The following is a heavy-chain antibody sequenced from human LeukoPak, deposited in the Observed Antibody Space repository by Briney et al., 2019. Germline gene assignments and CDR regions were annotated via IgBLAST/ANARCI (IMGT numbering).Heavy chain of an antibody. J-gene: IGHJ4*02. Sequence: GGSLGLSCEASGFSFTTYFISWIRQAPGKGLEWVGYITNSGRSTNYADAVKGRFPISRDNAKKSVYLEMTDLRAEDTAVYYCAREASGNYHVFDSWGQGTLVTVSS. CDR3: AREASGNYHVFDS. CDR2: ITNSGRST. CDR1: GFSFTTYF. V-gene: IGHV3-11*04. D-gene: IGHD1-26*01.